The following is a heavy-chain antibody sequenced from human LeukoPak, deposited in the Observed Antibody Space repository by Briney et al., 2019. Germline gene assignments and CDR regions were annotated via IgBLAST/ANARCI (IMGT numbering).Heavy chain of an antibody. V-gene: IGHV1-3*01. D-gene: IGHD3-22*01. CDR3: ARVPYYYDNNWFDP. CDR2: INVGNANT. J-gene: IGHJ5*02. Sequence: ASVKVSCKASGYTFTTYAIHWVRQAPGQRLEWMGWINVGNANTKYSQKLQGRVTITRDTSASTAYMELGTLRSEDTAVYYCARVPYYYDNNWFDPWGQGTLVTVSS. CDR1: GYTFTTYA.